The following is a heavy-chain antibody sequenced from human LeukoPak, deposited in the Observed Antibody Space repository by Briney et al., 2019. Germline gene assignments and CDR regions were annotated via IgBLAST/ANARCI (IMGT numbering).Heavy chain of an antibody. CDR3: ARRYSGHDAFDI. CDR1: GYSFTSHW. CDR2: IHPGDSDT. V-gene: IGHV5-51*01. J-gene: IGHJ3*02. D-gene: IGHD3-16*02. Sequence: GESLKISCEASGYSFTSHWIGWVRQMPGKGLEWMGIIHPGDSDTRYSPSFRGQVTVSADKSITTAYLQWSSLKASDTAMYFCARRYSGHDAFDIWGQGTMVTVSS.